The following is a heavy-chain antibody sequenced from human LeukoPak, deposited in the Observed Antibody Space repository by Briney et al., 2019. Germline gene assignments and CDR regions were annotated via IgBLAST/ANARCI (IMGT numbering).Heavy chain of an antibody. CDR3: ARETGWLFDY. CDR1: GFTFSDYY. CDR2: ISSSGSTI. V-gene: IGHV3-11*04. J-gene: IGHJ4*02. D-gene: IGHD5-12*01. Sequence: RGGSLRLSCAASGFTFSDYYMSWIRQAPGKGLEWVSYISSSGSTIYCADSVKGRFTIPRDNAKNLLFLQVNSLRVEDTAVYYCARETGWLFDYWGQGTLVTVSS.